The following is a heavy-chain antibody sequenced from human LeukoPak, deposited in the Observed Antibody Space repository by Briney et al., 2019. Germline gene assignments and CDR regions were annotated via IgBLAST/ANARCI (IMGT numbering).Heavy chain of an antibody. J-gene: IGHJ4*02. CDR3: ARGTFQQWRLSHAGYYFED. D-gene: IGHD6-19*01. CDR1: GASISSRNYY. V-gene: IGHV4-39*01. CDR2: IYYRGST. Sequence: KPSETLSLTCTVSGASISSRNYYWVWIRQPPGKGLEWIGTIYYRGSTFYNPSLPSRVTISVDTSKSQFSLKLTSVTAEDTAVYYCARGTFQQWRLSHAGYYFEDWGQGTLVTVSS.